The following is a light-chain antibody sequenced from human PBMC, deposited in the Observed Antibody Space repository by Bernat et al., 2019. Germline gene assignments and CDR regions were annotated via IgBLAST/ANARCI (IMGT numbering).Light chain of an antibody. Sequence: EIVLTQSPGTLSLSPGESATLSCRASQRVDGYLAWYQQKPGQAPRLLIYDASKRATGIPPRFSASGSGTDFTLTISSLEPADSAVYYCQQRANWPPGYTFGKGTKLEIK. J-gene: IGKJ2*01. CDR2: DAS. CDR3: QQRANWPPGYT. CDR1: QRVDGY. V-gene: IGKV3-11*01.